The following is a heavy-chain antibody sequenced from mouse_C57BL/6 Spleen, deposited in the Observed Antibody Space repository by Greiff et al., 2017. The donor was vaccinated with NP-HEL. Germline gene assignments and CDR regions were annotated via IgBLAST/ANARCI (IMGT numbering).Heavy chain of an antibody. CDR2: IDPSDSYT. V-gene: IGHV1-69*01. CDR1: GYTFTSYW. J-gene: IGHJ4*01. D-gene: IGHD2-1*01. Sequence: QVQLQQPGAELVMPGASVKLSCKASGYTFTSYWMHWVKQRPGQGLEWIGEIDPSDSYTNYNQKFKGKSTLTVDKSSSTAYMQLSSLTSEDSAVYYCARNDGNSPMDDWGQGTSVTVSS. CDR3: ARNDGNSPMDD.